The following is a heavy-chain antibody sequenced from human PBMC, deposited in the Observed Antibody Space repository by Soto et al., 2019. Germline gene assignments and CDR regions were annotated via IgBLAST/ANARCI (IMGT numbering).Heavy chain of an antibody. CDR3: ARDDYDILTGYLYYYGMDV. D-gene: IGHD3-9*01. CDR2: ISAYNGNT. CDR1: GYTFPSYG. Sequence: GASVKVSCKASGYTFPSYGISWVRQAPGQGLEWMGWISAYNGNTNYAQKLQGRVTMTTDTSTSTAYMELRSLRSDDTAVYYCARDDYDILTGYLYYYGMDVWGQGTTVTVSS. J-gene: IGHJ6*02. V-gene: IGHV1-18*01.